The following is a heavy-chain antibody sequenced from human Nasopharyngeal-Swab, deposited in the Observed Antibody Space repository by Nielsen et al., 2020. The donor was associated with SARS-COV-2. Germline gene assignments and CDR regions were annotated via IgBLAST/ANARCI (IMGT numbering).Heavy chain of an antibody. Sequence: ASVKVSCKASGYTFTSYDINWVRQATGQGLEWMGWMNPNSGNTGYAQKFQGRVTMTRNTSISTAYMELSSLRSEDTAVYYCARAFRIAVDLYYYYYGMDVWGQGTTVTVSS. CDR3: ARAFRIAVDLYYYYYGMDV. CDR2: MNPNSGNT. V-gene: IGHV1-8*01. J-gene: IGHJ6*02. CDR1: GYTFTSYD. D-gene: IGHD6-19*01.